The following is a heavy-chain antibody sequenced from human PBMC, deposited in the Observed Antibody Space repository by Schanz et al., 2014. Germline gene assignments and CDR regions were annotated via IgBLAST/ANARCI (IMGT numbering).Heavy chain of an antibody. CDR3: ARPDARSRAFGV. D-gene: IGHD2-8*01. CDR2: TRNKANSYTT. Sequence: EVQVVESGGGLVQPGGSLRLSCAASGFTFSDHHMDWVRQAPGKGLEWLGRTRNKANSYTTGYAASVKGSFTISRDESKNSLYLQMTSLKPEDTAVYYRARPDARSRAFGVWGQGTLVTVSS. V-gene: IGHV3-72*01. CDR1: GFTFSDHH. J-gene: IGHJ3*01.